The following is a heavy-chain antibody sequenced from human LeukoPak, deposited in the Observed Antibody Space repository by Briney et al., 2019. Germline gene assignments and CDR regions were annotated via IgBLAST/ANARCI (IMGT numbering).Heavy chain of an antibody. CDR3: ARENIVVVPAAMIEVGWDRNWFDP. J-gene: IGHJ5*02. CDR2: IIPIFGTA. Sequence: SVKVSCKASGSTFSSYAISWVRQAPGQGLEWMGGIIPIFGTANYAQKFQGRVTITADESTSTAYMELSSLRSEDTAVYYCARENIVVVPAAMIEVGWDRNWFDPWGQGTLVTVSS. CDR1: GSTFSSYA. D-gene: IGHD2-2*01. V-gene: IGHV1-69*01.